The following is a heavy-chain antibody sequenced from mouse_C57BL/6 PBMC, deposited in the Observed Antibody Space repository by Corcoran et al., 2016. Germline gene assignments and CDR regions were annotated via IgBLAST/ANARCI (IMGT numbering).Heavy chain of an antibody. Sequence: EVQLQQSGPELVKPGASVKISCKASGYTFTDYYMNWVKQSHGKSLEWIGDINPNNGGTSYNQKFKGKATLTVDKSSSTAYMELRSLTSEDSAVYYCARSNPYFLYYAMDYWGQGTSVTVSS. CDR3: ARSNPYFLYYAMDY. V-gene: IGHV1-26*01. CDR2: INPNNGGT. CDR1: GYTFTDYY. J-gene: IGHJ4*01.